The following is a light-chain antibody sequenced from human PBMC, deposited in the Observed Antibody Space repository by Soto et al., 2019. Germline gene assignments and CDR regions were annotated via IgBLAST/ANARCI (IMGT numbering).Light chain of an antibody. CDR1: QSVSGKY. CDR3: QHYDSSQWT. Sequence: ELVLTQYPGTLSLSPGERVTLSCGTSQSVSGKYLAWYQQKPGQAPRLLIFGASSRATGIPDRFSGRGSGTDFTLTINRLEPEDFAVYYCQHYDSSQWTFGQGTKVDIK. V-gene: IGKV3-20*01. J-gene: IGKJ1*01. CDR2: GAS.